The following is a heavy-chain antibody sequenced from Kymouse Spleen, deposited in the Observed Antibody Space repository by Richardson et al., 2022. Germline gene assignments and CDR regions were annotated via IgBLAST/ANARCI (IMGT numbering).Heavy chain of an antibody. CDR3: ARHGIAAAGNYYYGMDV. V-gene: IGHV4-39*01. J-gene: IGHJ6*02. D-gene: IGHD6-13*01. Sequence: QLQLQESGPGLVKPSETLSLTCTVSGGSISSSSYYWGWIRQPPGKGLEWIGSIYYSGSTYYNPSLKSRVTISVDTSKNQFSLKLSSVTAADTAVYYCARHGIAAAGNYYYGMDVWGQGTTVTVSS. CDR2: IYYSGST. CDR1: GGSISSSSYY.